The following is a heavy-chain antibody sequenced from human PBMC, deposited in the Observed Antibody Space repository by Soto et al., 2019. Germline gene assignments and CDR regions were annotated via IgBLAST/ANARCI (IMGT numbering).Heavy chain of an antibody. D-gene: IGHD3-3*01. CDR2: ISASGGSK. V-gene: IGHV3-23*01. CDR3: AKAKNPTIFGVVMPLYYYYGMDV. J-gene: IGHJ6*02. Sequence: GGSLRLSCAASGFTFSNFAMTWVRQAPGQGLEWVSGISASGGSKFYADSVKGRFTISRDNSKNTLYLQMNSLRAEDTAVYYCAKAKNPTIFGVVMPLYYYYGMDVWGQGTTVTVSS. CDR1: GFTFSNFA.